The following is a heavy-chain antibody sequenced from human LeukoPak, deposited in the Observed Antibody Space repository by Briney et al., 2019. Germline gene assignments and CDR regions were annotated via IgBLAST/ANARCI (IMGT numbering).Heavy chain of an antibody. CDR3: ARSGQQLAQEAFDI. V-gene: IGHV1-2*06. CDR2: INPNSGGT. CDR1: GYTFTGYY. D-gene: IGHD6-13*01. J-gene: IGHJ3*02. Sequence: ASVKVSCKASGYTFTGYYMHWVRQAPGQGLECMGRINPNSGGTNYAQKFQGRVTMTRDTSISTAYMELSRLRSDDTAVYYCARSGQQLAQEAFDIWGQGTMVTVSS.